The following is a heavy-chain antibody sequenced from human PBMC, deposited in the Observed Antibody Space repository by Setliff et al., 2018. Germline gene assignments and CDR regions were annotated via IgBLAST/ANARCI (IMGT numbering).Heavy chain of an antibody. D-gene: IGHD1-26*01. CDR1: GGSISSGSYY. Sequence: PSETLSLTCAVSGGSISSGSYYWSWIRQPAGKGLEWVGRLHTSGSTNYNPSLKSRVPISVDTSKNQFSLKVTSVTAADTAVYFCARDNTIVGATDYWGQGTLVTVS. CDR3: ARDNTIVGATDY. CDR2: LHTSGST. V-gene: IGHV4-61*02. J-gene: IGHJ4*02.